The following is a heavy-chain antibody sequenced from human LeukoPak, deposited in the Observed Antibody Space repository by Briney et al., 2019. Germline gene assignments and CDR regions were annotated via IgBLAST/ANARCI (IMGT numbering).Heavy chain of an antibody. CDR3: ARASPPPYDTHSYYYYMDV. V-gene: IGHV3-13*01. J-gene: IGHJ6*03. CDR2: IGTAGDT. CDR1: GFTFSSYD. Sequence: GGSLRLSCAASGFTFSSYDMHWVRQATGKGLEWVSAIGTAGDTYYPGSVKGRFTISRENAKNSLYLQMNNLRAGDTAVYYCARASPPPYDTHSYYYYMDVWGKGTTVTISS. D-gene: IGHD3-9*01.